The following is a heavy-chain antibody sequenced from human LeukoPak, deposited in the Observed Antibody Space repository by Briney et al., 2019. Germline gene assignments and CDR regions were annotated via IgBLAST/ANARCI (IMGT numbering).Heavy chain of an antibody. D-gene: IGHD2-2*02. Sequence: ASVKVSCKASGYTFTSYYMHWVRQAPGQGLEWMGIINPSGGSTSYAQKFQGRVTMTRDTSTSTVYMELSSLRSEDTAVYYCARGTNGVVVPAAIGFDYGGQGTLVTVSS. J-gene: IGHJ4*02. CDR2: INPSGGST. CDR1: GYTFTSYY. CDR3: ARGTNGVVVPAAIGFDY. V-gene: IGHV1-46*01.